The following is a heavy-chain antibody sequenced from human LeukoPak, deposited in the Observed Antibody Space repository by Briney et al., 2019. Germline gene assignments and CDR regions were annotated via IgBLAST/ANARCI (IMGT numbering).Heavy chain of an antibody. J-gene: IGHJ4*02. CDR1: GGTFSIYA. V-gene: IGHV1-69*13. D-gene: IGHD3-22*01. Sequence: EASVTVSFTASGGTFSIYAISWVRQAPGQGLEWMGGIIPIFGTANYAQKFQGRVTITADESTSTAYMELSSLRSEDTAVYYCARDQALHYYDRNYDYWGQGTQVTVSS. CDR2: IIPIFGTA. CDR3: ARDQALHYYDRNYDY.